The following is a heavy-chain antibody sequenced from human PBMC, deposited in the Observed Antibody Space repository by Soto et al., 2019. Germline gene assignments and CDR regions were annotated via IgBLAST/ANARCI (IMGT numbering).Heavy chain of an antibody. CDR1: GGFVSSGTYY. CDR2: MSHSGGT. J-gene: IGHJ3*02. Sequence: SEPLSLTCAVYGGFVSSGTYYWSWIRQPPGKGLEWIGEMSHSGGTHFNPSLKSRVTISVDTSKNQFSLKMSSVTAADTALYYCARVERGTATTVVDAFDIWGPGTMVTVSS. CDR3: ARVERGTATTVVDAFDI. D-gene: IGHD1-1*01. V-gene: IGHV4-61*01.